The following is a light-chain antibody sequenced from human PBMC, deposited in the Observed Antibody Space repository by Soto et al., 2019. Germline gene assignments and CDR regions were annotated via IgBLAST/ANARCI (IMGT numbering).Light chain of an antibody. J-gene: IGKJ1*01. CDR3: QQYGSSWT. V-gene: IGKV3-20*01. CDR1: QSVSSNY. CDR2: RAF. Sequence: EIVLTQSPGTLSLSPGERATLSCRASQSVSSNYLAWYQQKPGQAPRLLIYRAFIRATGIPDRFSGSGSGTDFTLTISRLEPEDFALYYCQQYGSSWTFGQGTEVEIK.